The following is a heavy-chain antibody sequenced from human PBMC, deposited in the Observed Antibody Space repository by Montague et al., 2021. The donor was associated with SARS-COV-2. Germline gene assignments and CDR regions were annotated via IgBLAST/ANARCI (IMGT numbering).Heavy chain of an antibody. CDR3: ARGQVTACAILIVFPAAGSLAS. J-gene: IGHJ3*01. Sequence: SETLSLTCAVYGGSFNDYNWTWVRQPPGKKLEWIGEITHSGNINYNPSLQNRVTMSVDKSKNQFSLKLTSATAADTASYYCARGQVTACAILIVFPAAGSLASWGRGTTVTVSS. CDR2: ITHSGNI. V-gene: IGHV4-34*01. D-gene: IGHD2-21*01. CDR1: GGSFNDYN.